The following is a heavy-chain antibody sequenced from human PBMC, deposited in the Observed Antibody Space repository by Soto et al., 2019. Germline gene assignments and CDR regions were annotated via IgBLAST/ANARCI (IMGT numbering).Heavy chain of an antibody. Sequence: QVQLVESGGGVVQPGRSLRLSCAASGFTFSSYGMHWVRQAPGKGLEWVAVISYDGSNKYYADSVKGRFTISRDNSKNTLYLQMSSLRAEDTAVYYCAKETYYYDSSGYFYISAFDYWGQGTLVTVSS. D-gene: IGHD3-22*01. CDR3: AKETYYYDSSGYFYISAFDY. CDR2: ISYDGSNK. CDR1: GFTFSSYG. J-gene: IGHJ4*02. V-gene: IGHV3-30*18.